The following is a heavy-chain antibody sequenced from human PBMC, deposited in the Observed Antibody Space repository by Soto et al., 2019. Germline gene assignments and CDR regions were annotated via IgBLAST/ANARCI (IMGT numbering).Heavy chain of an antibody. CDR2: MNPNSDNT. V-gene: IGHV1-8*01. D-gene: IGHD1-26*01. Sequence: GASVKVSCKASGYSFASNDINWVRQATGQGLEWMGWMNPNSDNTGYAQKFQGRLTMTRSTSTNTAYMELNRLRADDTAVYYCAKDGIVGARDSGFDPWGQGTLVTVSS. CDR1: GYSFASND. J-gene: IGHJ5*02. CDR3: AKDGIVGARDSGFDP.